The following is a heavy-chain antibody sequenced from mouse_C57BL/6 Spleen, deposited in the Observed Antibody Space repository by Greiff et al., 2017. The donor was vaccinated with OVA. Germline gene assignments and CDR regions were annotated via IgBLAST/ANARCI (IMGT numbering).Heavy chain of an antibody. Sequence: EVMLVESGGGLVQPGGSLKLSCAASGFTFSDYYMYWVRQTPEKRLEWVAYISNGGGSTYYPDTVKGRFTISRDNAKNTLYLQMSRLKSEDTAMYYCARRGHYYGSSYYAMDYWGQGTSVTVSS. V-gene: IGHV5-12*01. CDR2: ISNGGGST. J-gene: IGHJ4*01. CDR1: GFTFSDYY. D-gene: IGHD1-1*01. CDR3: ARRGHYYGSSYYAMDY.